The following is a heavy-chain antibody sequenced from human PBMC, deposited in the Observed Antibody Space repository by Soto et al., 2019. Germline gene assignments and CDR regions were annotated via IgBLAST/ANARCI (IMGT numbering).Heavy chain of an antibody. CDR1: GDSVSDHSAA. V-gene: IGHV6-1*01. CDR2: TYYRSKWYN. D-gene: IGHD3-16*01. Sequence: SQTLSLTCAISGDSVSDHSAAWNWIRQSPSRGLEWLGRTYYRSKWYNDYAVSVKSRITVTPDTSKNQFSLHLNSVTPEDTAVYYCARELPYYVSSDSYLDYWGQGALVTVSS. J-gene: IGHJ4*02. CDR3: ARELPYYVSSDSYLDY.